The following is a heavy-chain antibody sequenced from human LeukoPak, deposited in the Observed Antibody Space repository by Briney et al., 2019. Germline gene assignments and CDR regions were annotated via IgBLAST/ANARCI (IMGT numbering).Heavy chain of an antibody. J-gene: IGHJ4*02. CDR2: ISSGGTTI. CDR3: ARRWGHFDY. CDR1: GFTISDYS. D-gene: IGHD5-24*01. Sequence: GGSLRLSCAASGFTISDYSMSWIRQAPGKGLEWVSHISSGGTTIYYADSVKGRFTISRDNAKNSLYLQMNSLRAEDTAVYYCARRWGHFDYWGQGTLVTVSS. V-gene: IGHV3-11*04.